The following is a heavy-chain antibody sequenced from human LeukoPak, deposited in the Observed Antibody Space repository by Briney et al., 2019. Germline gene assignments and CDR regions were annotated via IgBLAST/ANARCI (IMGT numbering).Heavy chain of an antibody. Sequence: ASVKVSCKASGYTFTSYGISWVRQAPGQGLEWMGWISADNGNTNYAQKFQGRVTMTTDTRTSTAYMELTSLRSDDTAVYYCARDASLIVVSAAELDYWGQGTLVTVSS. V-gene: IGHV1-18*01. CDR3: ARDASLIVVSAAELDY. CDR2: ISADNGNT. D-gene: IGHD2-2*01. J-gene: IGHJ4*02. CDR1: GYTFTSYG.